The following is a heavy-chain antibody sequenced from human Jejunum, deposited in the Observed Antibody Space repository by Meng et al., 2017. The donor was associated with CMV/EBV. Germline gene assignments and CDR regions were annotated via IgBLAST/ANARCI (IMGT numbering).Heavy chain of an antibody. D-gene: IGHD4-23*01. Sequence: ASGFTFSSYAMHWVRQAPGKGLEWVAVISYDGSNKYYADSVKGRFTISRDNSKNTLYLQMNSLRAEDTAVYYCARDETTVVTLGYWGQGTLVTVSS. CDR2: ISYDGSNK. CDR3: ARDETTVVTLGY. J-gene: IGHJ4*02. V-gene: IGHV3-30-3*01. CDR1: GFTFSSYA.